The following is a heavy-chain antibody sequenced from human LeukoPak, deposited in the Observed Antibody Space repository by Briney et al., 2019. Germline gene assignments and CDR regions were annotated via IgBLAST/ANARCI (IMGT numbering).Heavy chain of an antibody. CDR2: ISSSSSYI. CDR3: ARGTGPVEIPDY. CDR1: GFTFSSYS. J-gene: IGHJ4*02. Sequence: GGSLRLSCAASGFTFSSYSMNWVRQAPGKGLEWVSSISSSSSYIYYADSVKGRFTFSRDNAKNSLYLQMNSLRAEDTAVYYCARGTGPVEIPDYWGQGTLVTVSS. V-gene: IGHV3-21*01. D-gene: IGHD5-24*01.